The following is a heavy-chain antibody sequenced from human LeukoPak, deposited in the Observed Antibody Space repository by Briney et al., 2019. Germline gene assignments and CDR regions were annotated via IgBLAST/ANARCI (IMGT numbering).Heavy chain of an antibody. D-gene: IGHD1-14*01. CDR2: IYYSGST. V-gene: IGHV4-59*08. J-gene: IGHJ3*02. CDR1: GGSMSSYY. Sequence: SETLSLTCTVSGGSMSSYYWSWIRQPPGKGLEWIGYIYYSGSTNYNPSLKSRLTISVDTSKNQISLMLTSVTAADTAFYYCARQPAGTAAFDIWAKGTMVTVSS. CDR3: ARQPAGTAAFDI.